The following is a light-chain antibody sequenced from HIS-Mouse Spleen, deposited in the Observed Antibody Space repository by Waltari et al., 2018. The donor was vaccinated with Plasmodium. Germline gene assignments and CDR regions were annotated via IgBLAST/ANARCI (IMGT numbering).Light chain of an antibody. CDR1: PLPKKY. Sequence: SYDLPQHPPVSVPPGQPARLPCPGVPLPKKYAYWYQQKQGQAPVLVICKDRKRPSGSPERFSGSSSGTTATLTISGAQVEDEADYYCYSTDSSGNHRVFGGGTKLTVL. J-gene: IGLJ3*02. CDR2: KDR. CDR3: YSTDSSGNHRV. V-gene: IGLV3-10*01.